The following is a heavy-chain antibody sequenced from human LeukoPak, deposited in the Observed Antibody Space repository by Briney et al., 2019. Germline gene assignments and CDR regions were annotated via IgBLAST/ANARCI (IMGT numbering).Heavy chain of an antibody. CDR2: IYYSGST. CDR1: GGSIRSSSYY. CDR3: ARDLIAVSLYYFDY. J-gene: IGHJ4*02. D-gene: IGHD6-19*01. V-gene: IGHV4-39*07. Sequence: SETLSLTCTVSGGSIRSSSYYWGWIRQPPGKGLEWIGSIYYSGSTYYNPSLKSRVTISVDTSKKQFSLKLSSVTAADTAVYYCARDLIAVSLYYFDYWGQGTQVTVSS.